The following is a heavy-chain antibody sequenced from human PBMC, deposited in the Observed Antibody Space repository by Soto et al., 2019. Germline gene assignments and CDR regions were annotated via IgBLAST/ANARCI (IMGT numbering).Heavy chain of an antibody. CDR1: GXXFSXYX. CDR3: AAATVTINPFDY. J-gene: IGHJ4*02. D-gene: IGHD4-17*01. V-gene: IGHV3-23*01. Sequence: EVQLLESGGGXVXXXXSLRLSXAAXGXXFSXYXXXWVRXAXGKGLEWVSAISGSGGSTYYADSVKGRFTISRDNSKNTLYLQMNSLRAEDTAVYYCAAATVTINPFDYWGQGTLVTVSS. CDR2: ISGSGGST.